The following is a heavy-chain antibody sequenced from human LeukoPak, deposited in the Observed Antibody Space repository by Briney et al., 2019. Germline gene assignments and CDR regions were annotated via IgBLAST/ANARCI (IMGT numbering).Heavy chain of an antibody. Sequence: ASVKVSCKASGYPFTAYYMHWVRQAPGQGLEWMGWINPNSGGTNYAQKFQGRVTLTGDTTISTAYMELSRLISDDTAVYFCSRDRPSMVRGVPDVWGQGTTVTVSS. CDR1: GYPFTAYY. V-gene: IGHV1-2*02. D-gene: IGHD3-10*01. CDR3: SRDRPSMVRGVPDV. CDR2: INPNSGGT. J-gene: IGHJ6*02.